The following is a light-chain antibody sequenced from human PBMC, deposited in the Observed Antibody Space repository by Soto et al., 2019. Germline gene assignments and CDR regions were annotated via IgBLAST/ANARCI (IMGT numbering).Light chain of an antibody. Sequence: SVLTQPASVSGSPGQSITISCTGTSSDFGGNNYVSWYQHHPGKAPKLMIYDVTNRPSGVSDRFSGSKSGNTASLTISGLQAEDESYYYCSSYTYSSTLYVFGTGTKVTVL. CDR1: SSDFGGNNY. V-gene: IGLV2-14*03. CDR2: DVT. J-gene: IGLJ1*01. CDR3: SSYTYSSTLYV.